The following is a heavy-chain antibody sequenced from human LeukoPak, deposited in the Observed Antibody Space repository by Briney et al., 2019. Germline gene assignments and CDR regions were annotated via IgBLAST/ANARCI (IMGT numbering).Heavy chain of an antibody. D-gene: IGHD3-22*01. CDR2: IYHSGST. J-gene: IGHJ5*02. CDR1: GGSISSSNW. CDR3: ARVLDSSGYYYGFDP. Sequence: PSETLSLTCAVSGGSISSSNWWSWVRQPPGKGLEWIGEIYHSGSTNYNPSLKSRVTISVDTSKNQFSLKLSSVTAADTAVYYCARVLDSSGYYYGFDPWGQGTLVTVSS. V-gene: IGHV4-4*02.